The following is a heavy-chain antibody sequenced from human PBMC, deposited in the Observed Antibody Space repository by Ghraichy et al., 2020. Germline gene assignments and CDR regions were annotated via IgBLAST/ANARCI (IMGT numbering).Heavy chain of an antibody. CDR3: ARDPSSKYYYYGMDV. J-gene: IGHJ6*02. CDR2: IISSSTYI. D-gene: IGHD4-11*01. V-gene: IGHV3-21*01. CDR1: GFTFSRYS. Sequence: GGSLRLSCAASGFTFSRYSRNWVRQAPGKGLEWVSSIISSSTYIYYADSVKGRFTISRDNAKNSLYLQMNSLRAEDTAVYYCARDPSSKYYYYGMDVWGQGTTVTVSS.